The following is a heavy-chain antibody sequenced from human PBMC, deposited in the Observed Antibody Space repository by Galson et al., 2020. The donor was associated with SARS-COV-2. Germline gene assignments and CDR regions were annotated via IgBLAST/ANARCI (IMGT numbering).Heavy chain of an antibody. V-gene: IGHV4-61*02. J-gene: IGHJ4*02. CDR3: ARDGHSSDWYYYFDN. CDR1: GGSISSGSYY. CDR2: IYTSGST. Sequence: SETLSLTCTVSGGSISSGSYYWSWIRQPAGKGLEWIGRIYTSGSTNYNPSLKSRVTISVDTSTNQFSLKLSPVTAADTAVYYCARDGHSSDWYYYFDNWGQGTLVTVSS. D-gene: IGHD6-19*01.